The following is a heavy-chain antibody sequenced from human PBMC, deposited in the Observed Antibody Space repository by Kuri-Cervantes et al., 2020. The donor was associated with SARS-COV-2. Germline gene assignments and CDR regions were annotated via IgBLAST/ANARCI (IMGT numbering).Heavy chain of an antibody. D-gene: IGHD3-22*01. Sequence: GGSLRLSCVGSGFSFNHYSMNWVRQAPGKGLEWIAYITSFSGSIYYADSVKGRFTIAGDISKNTLYLQLNSLKNEDTAVYYCARVTVTMIVGGYWFDLWGQGTLVTVSS. J-gene: IGHJ5*02. V-gene: IGHV3-48*02. CDR3: ARVTVTMIVGGYWFDL. CDR2: ITSFSGSI. CDR1: GFSFNHYS.